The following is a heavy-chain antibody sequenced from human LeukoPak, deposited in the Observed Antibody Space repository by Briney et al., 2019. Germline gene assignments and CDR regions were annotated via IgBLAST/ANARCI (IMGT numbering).Heavy chain of an antibody. Sequence: GGSLRLSCAASGFTFSSYEMNWVRQAPGKGLEWVSYISSSGSTIYYADSVKGRFTISRDNAKNSLYLQMNSLRAEDTAVYYCAGGYSGYELGYYYGMDVWGQGTTVTVSS. V-gene: IGHV3-48*03. CDR3: AGGYSGYELGYYYGMDV. J-gene: IGHJ6*02. D-gene: IGHD5-12*01. CDR2: ISSSGSTI. CDR1: GFTFSSYE.